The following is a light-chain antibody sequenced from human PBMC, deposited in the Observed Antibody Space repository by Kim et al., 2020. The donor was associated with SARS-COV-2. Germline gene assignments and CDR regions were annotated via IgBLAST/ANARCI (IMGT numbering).Light chain of an antibody. Sequence: GRSITSSGTGTISDVGGYNYVSWYQPHPGKAPKLMIYDVRKRPSGVSNGFSGSKSGNTASLTISGLQAEDEADDYCSSYTSSSTLVFGGGTQLTVL. J-gene: IGLJ2*01. V-gene: IGLV2-14*04. CDR2: DVR. CDR3: SSYTSSSTLV. CDR1: ISDVGGYNY.